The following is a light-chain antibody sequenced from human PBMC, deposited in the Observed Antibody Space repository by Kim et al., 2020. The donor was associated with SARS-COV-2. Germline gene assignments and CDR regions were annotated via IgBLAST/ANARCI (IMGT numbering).Light chain of an antibody. V-gene: IGKV3-15*01. Sequence: SPGGRSTPSCRACQLLSSNLSWYQQTPGQPPSLLIYGASSRATGILARFIGSGSATKFTLPIISLQSEDFVVFYCQQYHNWPPFTFGQGTKLEI. CDR1: QLLSSN. CDR3: QQYHNWPPFT. CDR2: GAS. J-gene: IGKJ2*01.